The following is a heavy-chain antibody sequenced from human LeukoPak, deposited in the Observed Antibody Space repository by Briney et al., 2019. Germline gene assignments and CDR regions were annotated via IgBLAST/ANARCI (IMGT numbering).Heavy chain of an antibody. D-gene: IGHD4-17*01. CDR2: ISSSSSNT. Sequence: PGGSLRLSCAASGFTFSSSTMNWVRQAPGQGLEWVSSISSSSSNTHYADSVKGRFTISRDNAKNSLYLQMNSLRDEDRAVYYCVYGDNRGYWGQGTLVTVSS. V-gene: IGHV3-21*01. CDR1: GFTFSSST. J-gene: IGHJ4*02. CDR3: VYGDNRGY.